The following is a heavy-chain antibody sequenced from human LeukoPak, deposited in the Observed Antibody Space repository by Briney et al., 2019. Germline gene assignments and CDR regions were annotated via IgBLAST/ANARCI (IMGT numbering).Heavy chain of an antibody. CDR3: ATSIRRYYDFWSGYYTGGYYFDY. Sequence: SETLSLTCTVSGGSISSYYWSWIRQPPGKGLEWIGYIYYSGSTNYNPSLKSRVTISVDTSKNQFSLKLSSVTAADTAVYYCATSIRRYYDFWSGYYTGGYYFDYWGQGTLVTVSS. J-gene: IGHJ4*02. CDR2: IYYSGST. V-gene: IGHV4-59*01. CDR1: GGSISSYY. D-gene: IGHD3-3*01.